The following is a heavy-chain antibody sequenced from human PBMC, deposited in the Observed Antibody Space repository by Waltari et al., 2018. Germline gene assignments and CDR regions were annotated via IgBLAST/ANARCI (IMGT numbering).Heavy chain of an antibody. CDR2: ISGSDNAI. V-gene: IGHV3-48*04. Sequence: VQLVESGGGFVQPGGSLRLSCAASGFTFRDDGMNWCRQAPGKGLGWISYISGSDNAIYDANWVRGRFTISRDNAKDSLYLQMNNLRGDDTAVYYCARGLTTLDLWGQGTLVTVSS. J-gene: IGHJ5*02. CDR1: GFTFRDDG. CDR3: ARGLTTLDL.